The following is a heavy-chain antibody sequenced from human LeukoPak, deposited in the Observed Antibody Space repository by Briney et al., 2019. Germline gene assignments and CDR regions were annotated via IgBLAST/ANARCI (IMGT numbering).Heavy chain of an antibody. V-gene: IGHV3-33*05. CDR1: GFTFRSYD. J-gene: IGHJ6*03. D-gene: IGHD6-13*01. CDR2: ISYDGSNE. CDR3: ARGAAAGRYQYYYMDV. Sequence: PGRSLRLSCAASGFTFRSYDMHWVRQAPGKGLEWVAIISYDGSNEYHADSVKGRFTISRDNSKNTLYVQMNSLRDEDTAVYYCARGAAAGRYQYYYMDVWGKGTTVTVSS.